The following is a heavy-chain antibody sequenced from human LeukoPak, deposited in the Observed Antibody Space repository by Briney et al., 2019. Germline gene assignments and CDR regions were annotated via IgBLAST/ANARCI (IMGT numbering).Heavy chain of an antibody. D-gene: IGHD6-25*01. CDR2: ISWNSGSI. CDR3: TVASGSPLDY. CDR1: GFTFDDYA. V-gene: IGHV3-9*01. J-gene: IGHJ4*02. Sequence: PGGSLRLSCAASGFTFDDYAMHWVRQAPGKGLEWVSGISWNSGSIDYADSVKGRFTISRDNAKKSLYLQMHSLRTEDTAMYYCTVASGSPLDYWGQGTLVTVSS.